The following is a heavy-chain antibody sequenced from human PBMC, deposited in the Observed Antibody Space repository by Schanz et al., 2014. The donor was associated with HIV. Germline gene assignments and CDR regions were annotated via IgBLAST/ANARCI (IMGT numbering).Heavy chain of an antibody. CDR3: ARGLPGLDY. J-gene: IGHJ4*02. CDR1: GFTFSNFG. V-gene: IGHV3-23*02. Sequence: EVQLVESGGCLVKPWGSLTLSCAASGFTFSNFGMHWVRQAPGKGLEWVSTISAAGASTYYGASVKGRFTISRDNSKNTVYLQINSLSLDDTAIYYCARGLPGLDYWGQGVLVTVSS. CDR2: ISAAGAST. D-gene: IGHD2-2*01.